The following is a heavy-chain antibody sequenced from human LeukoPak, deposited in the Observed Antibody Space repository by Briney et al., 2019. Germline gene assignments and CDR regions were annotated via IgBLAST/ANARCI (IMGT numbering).Heavy chain of an antibody. D-gene: IGHD1-26*01. CDR2: ISYDGSNK. V-gene: IGHV3-30-3*01. Sequence: PGGSLRPSCAASGFTFSSYAMHWVRQAPGKGLEWVAVISYDGSNKYYADSVKGRFTISRDNSKNTLYLQMNSLRAEDTAVYYCARVSGDSGSYYGEDYYYYMDVWGKGTTVTVSS. CDR3: ARVSGDSGSYYGEDYYYYMDV. CDR1: GFTFSSYA. J-gene: IGHJ6*03.